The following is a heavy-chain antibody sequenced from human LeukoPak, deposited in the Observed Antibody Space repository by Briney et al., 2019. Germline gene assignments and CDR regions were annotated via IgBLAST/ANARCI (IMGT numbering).Heavy chain of an antibody. CDR3: ASYYCRGGSSYPAHYYGRDV. Sequence: SVKVSCKASGGTFSSYAISWVRQAPGQGLEWMGRIIPILGIANYAQKFQGRVTITADKSTSTAYMELSSLRSEDTAVYYCASYYCRGGSSYPAHYYGRDVGGQGTTVPVSS. CDR2: IIPILGIA. J-gene: IGHJ6*02. CDR1: GGTFSSYA. D-gene: IGHD2-15*01. V-gene: IGHV1-69*04.